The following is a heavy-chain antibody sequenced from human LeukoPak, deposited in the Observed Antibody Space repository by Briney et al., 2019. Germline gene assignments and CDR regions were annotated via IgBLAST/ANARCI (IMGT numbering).Heavy chain of an antibody. CDR3: ARPNYYYDSSGYPPHDAFDI. D-gene: IGHD3-22*01. Sequence: ASVKVSCKASGYTFIDYYIHWVRQAAGQGLEWMGWNNPNSGATDYARKFQDRVTITRDTSASTAYMELSSLRSEDTAVYYCARPNYYYDSSGYPPHDAFDIWGQGTMVTVSS. CDR2: NNPNSGAT. J-gene: IGHJ3*02. CDR1: GYTFIDYY. V-gene: IGHV1-2*02.